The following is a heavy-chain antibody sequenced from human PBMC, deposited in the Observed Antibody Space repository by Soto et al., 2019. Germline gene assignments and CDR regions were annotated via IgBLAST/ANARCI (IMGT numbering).Heavy chain of an antibody. Sequence: QLQLQESGPGLVKPSETLSLTCTVSGGSISSRSHYWGWIRQSPGKHLEWIGSSFYRGSTHYNPSLKPRVTISVDTPKNQVSLKLHSVTAADTAVYYCATADGFGVVTPFFEYWGQGILVTVSS. CDR3: ATADGFGVVTPFFEY. V-gene: IGHV4-39*01. CDR1: GGSISSRSHY. D-gene: IGHD3-3*01. J-gene: IGHJ4*02. CDR2: SFYRGST.